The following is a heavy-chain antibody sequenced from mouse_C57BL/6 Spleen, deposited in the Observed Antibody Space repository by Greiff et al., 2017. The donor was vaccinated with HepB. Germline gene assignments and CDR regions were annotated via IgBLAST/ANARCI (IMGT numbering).Heavy chain of an antibody. CDR3: ARSERGYDRAMDY. CDR1: GFTFTDYY. D-gene: IGHD2-2*01. V-gene: IGHV7-3*01. Sequence: EVKLVESGGGLVQPGGSLSLSCAASGFTFTDYYMSWVRQPPGKALEWLGFIRNKANGYTTEYSASVKGRFTISRDNSQSILYLQMNALRAEDSATYYCARSERGYDRAMDYWGQGTSVTVSS. J-gene: IGHJ4*01. CDR2: IRNKANGYTT.